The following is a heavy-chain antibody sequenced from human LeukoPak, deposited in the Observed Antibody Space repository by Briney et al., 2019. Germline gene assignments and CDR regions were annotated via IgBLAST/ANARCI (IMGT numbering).Heavy chain of an antibody. V-gene: IGHV3-21*01. Sequence: GGSLRLSCAASGFTFSSYSMNWDRQAPGRGLEWVSSISSSSSFIYYADSVKGRFTISRDDAKNSLYLQLNSLRAEDTAVYYCARDYTGYYFDYWGQGTLVTVSS. CDR2: ISSSSSFI. CDR1: GFTFSSYS. D-gene: IGHD3-10*01. CDR3: ARDYTGYYFDY. J-gene: IGHJ4*02.